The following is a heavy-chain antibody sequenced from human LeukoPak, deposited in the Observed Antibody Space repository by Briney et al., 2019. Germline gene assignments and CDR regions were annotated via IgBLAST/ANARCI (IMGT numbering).Heavy chain of an antibody. CDR1: GYTFNSYG. CDR3: ARVRDYCTSTSCPTAYYGMDV. Sequence: GASVKVSCKASGYTFNSYGISWVRQAPGQGLEWMGWISGYNGNTNYGQKLQGRVTMTRDTSTSTAYMEVRSLRPDDMAVYYCARVRDYCTSTSCPTAYYGMDVWGQGTTVTVSS. V-gene: IGHV1-18*03. CDR2: ISGYNGNT. D-gene: IGHD2-2*01. J-gene: IGHJ6*01.